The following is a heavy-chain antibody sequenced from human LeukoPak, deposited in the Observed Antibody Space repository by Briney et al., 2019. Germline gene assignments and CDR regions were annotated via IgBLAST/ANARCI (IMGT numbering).Heavy chain of an antibody. D-gene: IGHD3-10*01. CDR1: GFTVSSNY. CDR3: ARDTMVRGLDV. V-gene: IGHV3-66*01. CDR2: IYSGGST. Sequence: GGSLRLSCAASGFTVSSNYMSWVRQAPGEGLEWVSVIYSGGSTYYADSVKGRFTISRDNSKNTLYLQMNSLRAEDTAVYYCARDTMVRGLDVWGQGTTVTVSS. J-gene: IGHJ6*02.